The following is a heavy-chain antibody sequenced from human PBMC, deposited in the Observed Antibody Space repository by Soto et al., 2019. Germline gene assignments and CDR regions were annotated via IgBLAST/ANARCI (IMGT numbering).Heavy chain of an antibody. D-gene: IGHD6-19*01. Sequence: SVKVSCTASGGTLTFSSLSWVRQAPGQGLEWMGGIIPDSASPNYAQKFQGRVTITRDTSASTAYMELSSLRAEDTAVYYCARVSSGWHFDYWGQGTLVTVSS. J-gene: IGHJ4*02. CDR2: IIPDSASP. CDR3: ARVSSGWHFDY. V-gene: IGHV1-69*05. CDR1: GGTLTFSS.